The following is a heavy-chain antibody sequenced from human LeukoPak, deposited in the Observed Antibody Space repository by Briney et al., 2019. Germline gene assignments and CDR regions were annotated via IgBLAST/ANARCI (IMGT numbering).Heavy chain of an antibody. Sequence: GGSLRLSCAASGFTFSSYSMNWVRQAPGKGLEWVSSISSSSNHIYYADSGKGRFTISRDNARNSLYLHMNSLRAEDTAVYYCARELVVAATHDYYYGMDVWGQGTTVTVSS. J-gene: IGHJ6*02. V-gene: IGHV3-21*01. CDR1: GFTFSSYS. D-gene: IGHD2-15*01. CDR3: ARELVVAATHDYYYGMDV. CDR2: ISSSSNHI.